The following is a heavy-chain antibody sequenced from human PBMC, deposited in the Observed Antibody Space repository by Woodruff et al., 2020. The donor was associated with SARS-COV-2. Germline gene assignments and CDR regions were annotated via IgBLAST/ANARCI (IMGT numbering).Heavy chain of an antibody. Sequence: AASGFTFSSYAMHWVRQAPGKGLEWVSGISWNSGSIGYADSVKGRFTISRDNAKNSLYLQMNSLRAEDTALYYCAKDMGDYGDETGLNWYFD. D-gene: IGHD4-17*01. J-gene: IGHJ2*01. CDR3: AKDMGDYGDETGLNWYFD. V-gene: IGHV3-9*01. CDR1: GFTFSSYA. CDR2: ISWNSGSI.